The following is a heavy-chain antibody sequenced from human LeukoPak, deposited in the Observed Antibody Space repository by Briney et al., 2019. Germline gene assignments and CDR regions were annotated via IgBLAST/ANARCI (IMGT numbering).Heavy chain of an antibody. Sequence: ASVKVSCKASGYTFTGYYMHWVRQAPGQGLEWMGWINPNSGGTNYAQKFQGRVTMTRDTSISTAYMELSRLRSDDTAVYYCARDVAVEMDTIRGYYYYYYMDVWGKGTTVTVPS. CDR1: GYTFTGYY. J-gene: IGHJ6*03. CDR3: ARDVAVEMDTIRGYYYYYYMDV. V-gene: IGHV1-2*02. D-gene: IGHD5-24*01. CDR2: INPNSGGT.